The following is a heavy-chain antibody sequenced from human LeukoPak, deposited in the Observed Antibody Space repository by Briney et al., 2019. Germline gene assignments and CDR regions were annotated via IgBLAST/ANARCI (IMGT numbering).Heavy chain of an antibody. V-gene: IGHV1-69*04. D-gene: IGHD2-15*01. CDR1: GYTFNNYA. CDR2: IIPILGIA. Sequence: SVKVSCKASGYTFNNYAISWVRQAPGQGLEWMGRIIPILGIANYAQKFQGRVTITADKSTSTAYMELSSLRSEDTAVYYCARAPPGYCSGGSCYYLDYWGQGTLVTVSS. J-gene: IGHJ4*02. CDR3: ARAPPGYCSGGSCYYLDY.